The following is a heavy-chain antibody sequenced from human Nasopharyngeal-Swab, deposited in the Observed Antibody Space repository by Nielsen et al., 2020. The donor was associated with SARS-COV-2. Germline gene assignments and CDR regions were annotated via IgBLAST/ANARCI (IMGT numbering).Heavy chain of an antibody. D-gene: IGHD3-22*01. CDR3: AITPPDSSGYYYAFHY. J-gene: IGHJ4*02. V-gene: IGHV3-30-3*01. Sequence: LKISCAASGFTFSRYTMHWVRQAPGKGLEWVAVISYDGSNKYYADSVKGRFTISIDISKNTLYLQMNSLRAEDTAGFYCAITPPDSSGYYYAFHYWGRGTLVTVSS. CDR1: GFTFSRYT. CDR2: ISYDGSNK.